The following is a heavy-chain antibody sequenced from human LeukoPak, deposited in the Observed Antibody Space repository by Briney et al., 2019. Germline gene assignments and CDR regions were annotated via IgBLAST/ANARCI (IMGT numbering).Heavy chain of an antibody. CDR2: ISSGGTYI. D-gene: IGHD2-15*01. Sequence: PGGSLRLSCAASGFTFDTYAMTWVRQAPGKGLEWVPSISSGGTYIYYAESVRGRSTISRDNTKNFLYLQLSTLRVEDTAVYYCARDRPTGRSRGVVVQWGQGTLVTVSS. J-gene: IGHJ4*02. V-gene: IGHV3-21*01. CDR3: ARDRPTGRSRGVVVQ. CDR1: GFTFDTYA.